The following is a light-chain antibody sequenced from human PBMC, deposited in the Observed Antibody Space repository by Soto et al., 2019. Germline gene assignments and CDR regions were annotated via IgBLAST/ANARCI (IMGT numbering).Light chain of an antibody. V-gene: IGKV1-27*01. J-gene: IGKJ5*01. CDR3: QQRSNWPPFT. CDR1: QGISSY. Sequence: DIQLTQSPSSLSASVGDRVTITCRVSQGISSYLNWYRQKPGKVPKLLIYSASNLQSGVPSRFSGSGSGTDFTLTISSLEPEDFAVYYCQQRSNWPPFTFGQGTRLEIK. CDR2: SAS.